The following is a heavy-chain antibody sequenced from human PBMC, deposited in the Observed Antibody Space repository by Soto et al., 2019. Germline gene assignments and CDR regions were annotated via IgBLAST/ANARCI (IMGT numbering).Heavy chain of an antibody. CDR2: IDPSDSQT. CDR1: GYSFAGYW. J-gene: IGHJ4*02. Sequence: GESLKISCKGSGYSFAGYWITWVRQKPGKGLEWMGRIDPSDSQTYYSPSFRGHVTISVTKSITTVFLQWSSLRASDTAMYYRARQIYDSDTGPNFQYYFDSWGQGTPVTVSS. V-gene: IGHV5-10-1*01. CDR3: ARQIYDSDTGPNFQYYFDS. D-gene: IGHD3-22*01.